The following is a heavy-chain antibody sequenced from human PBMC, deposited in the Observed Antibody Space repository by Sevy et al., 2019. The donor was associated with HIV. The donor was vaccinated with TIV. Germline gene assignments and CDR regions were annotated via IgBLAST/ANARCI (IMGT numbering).Heavy chain of an antibody. V-gene: IGHV5-51*01. CDR2: IYPGDSDT. J-gene: IGHJ6*02. D-gene: IGHD3-10*01. Sequence: GESLKISCKGSGYSFTNYWIGWVRQMPGKGLEWMGIIYPGDSDTRYSPSFQGQVTISADKSISTAYLQWSSLKASDTAMYYCARYLRGRYYPTGMDVWGQGTTVTVSS. CDR1: GYSFTNYW. CDR3: ARYLRGRYYPTGMDV.